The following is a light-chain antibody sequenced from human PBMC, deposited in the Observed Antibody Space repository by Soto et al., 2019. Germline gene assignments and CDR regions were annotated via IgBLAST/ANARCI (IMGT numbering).Light chain of an antibody. V-gene: IGLV2-14*01. CDR1: SSDVGGYNY. J-gene: IGLJ3*02. CDR3: SSYTSSSTRV. CDR2: EVS. Sequence: QSALTQPASVSGSPGQSITISCTGTSSDVGGYNYVSWYQQHPGKAPKLMIYEVSNRPSGVSNRFSGSKSGTTDSLTISGLQAEDEADYYCSSYTSSSTRVFGGGTKVTVL.